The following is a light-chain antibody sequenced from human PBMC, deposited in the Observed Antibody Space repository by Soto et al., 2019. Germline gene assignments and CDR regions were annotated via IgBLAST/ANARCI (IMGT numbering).Light chain of an antibody. Sequence: DIRMTQSPSTLSASIGDRVTLTCRASQSLTGRLAWYHQQPGRPPKLLLYDVSILESGVPSRCSGSESGTDFTRTISSLRLDDFETFDCQQYKFYPCTFGQGT. J-gene: IGKJ2*01. CDR3: QQYKFYPCT. V-gene: IGKV1-5*01. CDR1: QSLTGR. CDR2: DVS.